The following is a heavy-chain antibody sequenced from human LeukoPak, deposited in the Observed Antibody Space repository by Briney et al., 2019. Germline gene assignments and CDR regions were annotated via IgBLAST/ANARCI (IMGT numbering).Heavy chain of an antibody. Sequence: SETLSLTCAVSGGSISSSNWWSWVRQPPGKGLEWIGEVYHTGSSNYNPSLKSRVTISVDKSKSQFSLKLSSVTAADTDVYYCARGGTTVAGTFWFDPWGQGTLVTVSS. CDR2: VYHTGSS. CDR1: GGSISSSNW. J-gene: IGHJ5*02. V-gene: IGHV4-4*02. CDR3: ARGGTTVAGTFWFDP. D-gene: IGHD6-19*01.